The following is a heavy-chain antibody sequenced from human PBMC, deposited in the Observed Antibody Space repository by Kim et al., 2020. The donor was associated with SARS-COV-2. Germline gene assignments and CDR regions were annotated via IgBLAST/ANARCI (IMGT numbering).Heavy chain of an antibody. J-gene: IGHJ6*01. CDR1: GFTFGDNG. D-gene: IGHD2-15*01. CDR2: IHWNGGST. CDR3: ARTRYCSGNTCSFYGMDV. V-gene: IGHV3-20*04. Sequence: GGSLRLSCAASGFTFGDNGMSWVRQAPGKGLEWVSGIHWNGGSTGYADSVKGRFTISRDNAKNSLYLQMNSLRAEDTAVYYCARTRYCSGNTCSFYGMDVGEQESTVTV.